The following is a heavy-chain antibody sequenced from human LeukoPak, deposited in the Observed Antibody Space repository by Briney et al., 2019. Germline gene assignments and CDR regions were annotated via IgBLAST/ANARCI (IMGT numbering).Heavy chain of an antibody. J-gene: IGHJ3*02. CDR3: VRGGGPSYKYNAFDI. D-gene: IGHD5-24*01. Sequence: GGSLRLSCIASGLASSLFEMNWVRQAPGKGLQWVCYISNRGSTTDYADAVKGRFTISRDNAKNSLYLQMSSLRVEDTAVYYCVRGGGPSYKYNAFDIWGQGTMVTVP. CDR1: GLASSLFE. V-gene: IGHV3-48*03. CDR2: ISNRGSTT.